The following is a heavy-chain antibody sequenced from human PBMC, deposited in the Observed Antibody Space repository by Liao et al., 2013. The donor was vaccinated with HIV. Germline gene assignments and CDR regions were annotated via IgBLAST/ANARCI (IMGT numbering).Heavy chain of an antibody. CDR2: IYASGST. CDR1: GGSISNYS. V-gene: IGHV4-4*07. D-gene: IGHD6-19*01. CDR3: ARDRGQWLVPIFDY. Sequence: QVQLQESGPGLVKPSETLSLTCTVSGGSISNYSWSWLRQPAGEGLEWIGHIYASGSTDYNPSLSSRVTISVDXSNNQFSLRLKSLTAADTGVYYCARDRGQWLVPIFDYWGQGTPVTVSS. J-gene: IGHJ4*02.